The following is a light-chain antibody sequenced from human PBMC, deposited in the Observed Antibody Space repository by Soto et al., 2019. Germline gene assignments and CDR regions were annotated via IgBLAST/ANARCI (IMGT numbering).Light chain of an antibody. CDR3: QSYDSSLSASV. CDR2: GNS. J-gene: IGLJ3*02. V-gene: IGLV1-40*01. CDR1: SSNIGAPYD. Sequence: QLVLTQPPSVSGAPGQRVTISCTGSSSNIGAPYDVHWYQQLPGTAPKLLIYGNSNRPSGVPDRFSGSKSGTSASLAITGLQAEDEADYYCQSYDSSLSASVFGGGTKLTVL.